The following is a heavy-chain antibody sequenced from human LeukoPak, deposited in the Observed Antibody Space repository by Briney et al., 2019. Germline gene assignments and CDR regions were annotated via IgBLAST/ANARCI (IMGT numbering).Heavy chain of an antibody. CDR1: GGSISSSSYY. CDR3: ARDLLLWFGELKDDC. J-gene: IGHJ4*02. Sequence: PSETLSLTCTVSGGSISSSSYYWGWIRQPPGKGLEWIGNIYYTGSTYYNPSLKSRFTISRDNAKNSLYLQMNSLRAEDTAVYYCARDLLLWFGELKDDCWSQGTLVTVSS. CDR2: IYYTGST. D-gene: IGHD3-10*01. V-gene: IGHV4-39*02.